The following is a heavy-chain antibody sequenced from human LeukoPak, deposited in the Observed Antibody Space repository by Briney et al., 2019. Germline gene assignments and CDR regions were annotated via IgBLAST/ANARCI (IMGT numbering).Heavy chain of an antibody. CDR3: ARCMTPYYDFWSGYCDWFDP. D-gene: IGHD3-3*01. J-gene: IGHJ5*02. Sequence: GESLKISCKGSGCSFASYWIGWVRQMPGKGLEWMAIIYPGDSDTRYSPSFQGQVTISADKSISTAYLQWSSLKASDTAMYYCARCMTPYYDFWSGYCDWFDPWGQGTLVTVSS. CDR2: IYPGDSDT. V-gene: IGHV5-51*01. CDR1: GCSFASYW.